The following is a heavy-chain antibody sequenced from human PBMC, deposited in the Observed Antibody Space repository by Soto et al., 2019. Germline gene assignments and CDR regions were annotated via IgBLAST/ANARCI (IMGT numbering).Heavy chain of an antibody. CDR2: IIPIFGTA. V-gene: IGHV1-69*01. D-gene: IGHD3-10*01. CDR1: GGTFSSYA. CDR3: ARSSYVVGFGELVEYFQH. Sequence: QVQLVQSGAEVKKPGSSVKVSCKASGGTFSSYAISWVRQAPGQGLEWMGGIIPIFGTANYAQKFQGRVTITADESTSTAYMALSSLRSEDTAVYYCARSSYVVGFGELVEYFQHWGQGTLVTVSS. J-gene: IGHJ1*01.